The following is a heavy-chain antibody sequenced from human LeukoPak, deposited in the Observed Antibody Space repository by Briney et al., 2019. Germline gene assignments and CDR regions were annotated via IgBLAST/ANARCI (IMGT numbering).Heavy chain of an antibody. Sequence: ASVKVSCKASGYTFTGYYMHWVRQAPGQGLEWMGWINPNSGGTNYAQKFQGRVTMTRDTSISTAYMELSRLISDDTAVYCCARTPIHYDTSGSTWGAFDIWGQGTMVTVSS. D-gene: IGHD3-22*01. J-gene: IGHJ3*02. CDR2: INPNSGGT. CDR1: GYTFTGYY. CDR3: ARTPIHYDTSGSTWGAFDI. V-gene: IGHV1-2*02.